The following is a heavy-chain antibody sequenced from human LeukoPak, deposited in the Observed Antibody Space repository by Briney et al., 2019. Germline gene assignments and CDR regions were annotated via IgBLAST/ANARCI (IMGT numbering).Heavy chain of an antibody. CDR2: MNPNSGNT. CDR1: GYTFTSYD. J-gene: IGHJ5*02. V-gene: IGHV1-8*03. CDR3: ARAPAYHDILTGYYPNWFDP. D-gene: IGHD3-9*01. Sequence: ASVKVSCKASGYTFTSYDINWVRQATGQGLEWMGWMNPNSGNTGYAQKFQGRVTITRNTSISTAYMELSSLRSEDTAVYYCARAPAYHDILTGYYPNWFDPWGQGTLVTVSS.